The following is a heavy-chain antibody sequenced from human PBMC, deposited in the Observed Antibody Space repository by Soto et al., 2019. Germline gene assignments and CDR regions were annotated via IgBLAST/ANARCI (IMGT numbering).Heavy chain of an antibody. CDR1: GLSITDSEMG. J-gene: IGHJ5*02. D-gene: IGHD6-19*01. Sequence: QVTLKESGPVLVKDTETLTLRCTVSGLSITDSEMGVSWIRQPPGQPLEWLAHIDSSGEKSYRTFLKSRLAISKDTSKSQIVLTMTNMDPADTATYYCARRHLAVAVSPWFDPWGQGIPVTVSS. CDR2: IDSSGEK. V-gene: IGHV2-26*01. CDR3: ARRHLAVAVSPWFDP.